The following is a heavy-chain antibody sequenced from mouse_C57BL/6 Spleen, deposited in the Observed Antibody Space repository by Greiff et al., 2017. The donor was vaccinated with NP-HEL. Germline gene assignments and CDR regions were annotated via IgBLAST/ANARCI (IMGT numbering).Heavy chain of an antibody. CDR3: ARDWPLLDY. CDR2: IYPGSGNT. CDR1: GYTFTDYY. Sequence: VQLQESGAELVRPGASVKLSCKASGYTFTDYYINWVKQRPGQGLEWIARIYPGSGNTYYNEKFKGKATLTAEKSSSTAYMQLSSLTSEDSAVYICARDWPLLDYWGQGTTLTVSS. D-gene: IGHD4-1*01. J-gene: IGHJ2*01. V-gene: IGHV1-76*01.